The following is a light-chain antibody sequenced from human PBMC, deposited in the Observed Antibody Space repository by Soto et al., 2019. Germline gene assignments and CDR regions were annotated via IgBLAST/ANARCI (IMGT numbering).Light chain of an antibody. CDR2: RNN. J-gene: IGLJ2*01. Sequence: QSVLTQPPSPSGTPVQRVTISCSGSSSNIGSNYVYCYQQLPGTAPKLLIYRNNQRPSGVPDLFSGSKSGTSASLAISGLRYEGEADYYCAAWDDSLSVVVFGGGTKLTVL. CDR1: SSNIGSNY. CDR3: AAWDDSLSVVV. V-gene: IGLV1-47*01.